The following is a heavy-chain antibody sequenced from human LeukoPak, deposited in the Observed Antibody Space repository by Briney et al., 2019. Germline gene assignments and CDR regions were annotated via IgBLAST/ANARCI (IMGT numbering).Heavy chain of an antibody. CDR3: AKVAMITFGGVIDTYYFDY. J-gene: IGHJ4*02. V-gene: IGHV3-30*02. CDR2: IRYDGSNK. D-gene: IGHD3-16*02. Sequence: GGSLRLSCAASGFTFSSYGMHWVRQAPGKGLEWVAFIRYDGSNKYYADSVKGRFTISRDNSKNTLYLQMNSLRAEDTAVYCCAKVAMITFGGVIDTYYFDYWGQGTLVTVSS. CDR1: GFTFSSYG.